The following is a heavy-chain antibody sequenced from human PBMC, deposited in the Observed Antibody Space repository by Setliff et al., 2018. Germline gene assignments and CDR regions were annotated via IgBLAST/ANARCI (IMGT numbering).Heavy chain of an antibody. CDR1: GGSISSSSYY. CDR2: IYYSGST. Sequence: PSETLSLTCTVSGGSISSSSYYWGWIRQPPGKGLEWIGSIYYSGSTYYNPSLKSRVTISVDTSKNQFSLKLSSVTAADTAVYYCASRILTEFDYWGQGTLVTVSS. CDR3: ASRILTEFDY. J-gene: IGHJ4*02. D-gene: IGHD2-15*01. V-gene: IGHV4-39*07.